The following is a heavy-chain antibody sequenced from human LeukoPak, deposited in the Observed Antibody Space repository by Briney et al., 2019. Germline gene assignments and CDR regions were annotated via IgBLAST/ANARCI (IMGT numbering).Heavy chain of an antibody. J-gene: IGHJ5*02. D-gene: IGHD5-24*01. CDR3: ARPRWLQFGPHDT. CDR1: GFTLGTFW. CDR2: IKQDESEK. Sequence: PGGSLRLSCAASGFTLGTFWMTWVRRAPGKGLEWVASIKQDESEKHYVESVRGRFTISRDNARNSLYLQMNSLRGDDTAVYYCARPRWLQFGPHDTWGQGTLVTVSS. V-gene: IGHV3-7*01.